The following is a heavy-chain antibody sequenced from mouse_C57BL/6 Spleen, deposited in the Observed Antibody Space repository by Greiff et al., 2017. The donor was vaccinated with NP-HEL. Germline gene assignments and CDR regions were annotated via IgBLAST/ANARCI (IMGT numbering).Heavy chain of an antibody. D-gene: IGHD2-4*01. CDR3: ARPYYDYDAWFAY. CDR1: GFTFSDYG. V-gene: IGHV5-17*01. J-gene: IGHJ3*01. Sequence: VMLVESGGGLVKPGGSLKLSCAASGFTFSDYGMHWVRQAPEKGLEWVAYISSGSSTIYFADTVKGRFTISRDNAKNTLFLQMTSLRSEDTAMYYCARPYYDYDAWFAYWGQGTLVTVSA. CDR2: ISSGSSTI.